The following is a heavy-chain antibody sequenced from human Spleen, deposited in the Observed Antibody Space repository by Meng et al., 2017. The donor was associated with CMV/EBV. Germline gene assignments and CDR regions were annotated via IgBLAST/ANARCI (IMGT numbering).Heavy chain of an antibody. D-gene: IGHD3-3*01. CDR3: AKDQIGIFGVVIIDNYYYGMDV. V-gene: IGHV3-30*02. CDR1: GFTFSSYG. Sequence: SCAASGFTFSSYGMHWVRQAPGKGLEWVAFIRYDGSNKYYADSVKGRFTISRDNSKNTLYLQMNSLRAEDTAVYYCAKDQIGIFGVVIIDNYYYGMDVWGQGTTVTVSS. CDR2: IRYDGSNK. J-gene: IGHJ6*02.